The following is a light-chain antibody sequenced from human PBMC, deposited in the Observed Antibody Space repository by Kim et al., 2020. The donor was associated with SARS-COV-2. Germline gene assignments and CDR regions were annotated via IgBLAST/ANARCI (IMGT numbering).Light chain of an antibody. J-gene: IGLJ3*02. Sequence: NFMLTQPHSVSASPGKTVTISCTGSSSNIVSNYVQWYQQRPDSAPTTVIFDNNQRASGVPDRFSGSIDSSSNSASLTISGLKTEDEADYYCQSFHSNNWVFGGGTQLTVL. CDR2: DNN. V-gene: IGLV6-57*02. CDR1: SSNIVSNY. CDR3: QSFHSNNWV.